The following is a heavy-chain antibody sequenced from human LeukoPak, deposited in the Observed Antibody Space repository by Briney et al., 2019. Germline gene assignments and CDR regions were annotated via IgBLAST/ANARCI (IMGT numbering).Heavy chain of an antibody. CDR2: INHSGST. CDR3: ARGSRDTDAFDI. CDR1: GGSFSGYY. Sequence: SEILSLTCAVYGGSFSGYYWSWIRQPPGKGLEWIGEINHSGSTNYNPSLKSRVTISVDTSKNQFSLKLSSVTAADTAVYYCARGSRDTDAFDIWGQGTMVTVSS. V-gene: IGHV4-34*01. D-gene: IGHD2-21*01. J-gene: IGHJ3*02.